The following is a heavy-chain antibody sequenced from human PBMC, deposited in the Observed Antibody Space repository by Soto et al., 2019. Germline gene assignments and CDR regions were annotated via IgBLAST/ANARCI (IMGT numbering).Heavy chain of an antibody. D-gene: IGHD4-17*01. V-gene: IGHV3-23*01. CDR3: AKPSVPRPRKTVTFDF. CDR1: GFIFATYA. J-gene: IGHJ5*01. Sequence: EVQLLESGGGLVQPGGSLTLSCAASGFIFATYAMSWVRQAPGKGLEWVSGITGSADRTFYADSVKGRFTVSRDNSKKTVHLQMNSLRAEDTAIYYCAKPSVPRPRKTVTFDFWGQGTLVTVSS. CDR2: ITGSADRT.